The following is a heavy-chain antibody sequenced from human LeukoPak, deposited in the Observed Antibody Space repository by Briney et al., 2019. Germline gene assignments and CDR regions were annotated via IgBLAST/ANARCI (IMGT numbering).Heavy chain of an antibody. D-gene: IGHD5-18*01. CDR3: AKNVDSFGSNAFDI. Sequence: GGSLRLSCAASGFTFSSYGMHWVRQAPGKGLEWVAFIRYDGSNKYYADSVKGRFTISRDNSKNTLYLQMNSLRADDTALYYCAKNVDSFGSNAFDIWGHGTLVTVSS. J-gene: IGHJ3*02. V-gene: IGHV3-30*02. CDR1: GFTFSSYG. CDR2: IRYDGSNK.